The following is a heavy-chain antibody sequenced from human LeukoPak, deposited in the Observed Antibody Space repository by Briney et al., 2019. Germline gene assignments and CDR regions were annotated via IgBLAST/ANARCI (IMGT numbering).Heavy chain of an antibody. CDR3: AREGKYSYGPFDY. CDR2: IWYDRSNK. J-gene: IGHJ4*02. Sequence: PGGSLRLSCAASGFTFSNYGMHWVRQAPGKGLEWVAVIWYDRSNKYYADSVKGRFTISRDNSKNTLFLQMNSLRAEDTAVYYCAREGKYSYGPFDYWGQGTLVTVSS. CDR1: GFTFSNYG. D-gene: IGHD5-18*01. V-gene: IGHV3-33*01.